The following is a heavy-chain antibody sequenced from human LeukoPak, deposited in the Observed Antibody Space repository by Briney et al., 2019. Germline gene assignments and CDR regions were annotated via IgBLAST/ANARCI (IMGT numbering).Heavy chain of an antibody. CDR2: INTSGGST. V-gene: IGHV1-46*01. CDR1: GYTFTSYY. CDR3: ARDGTYSDYAYYFDY. D-gene: IGHD5-12*01. Sequence: ASVKVSCKASGYTFTSYYLHWVRQAPGQGLEWMGVINTSGGSTTYAQKFQGRVTMTRDTSTTTVYMELSSLRSEDTAVYYCARDGTYSDYAYYFDYWGQGTLVTVSS. J-gene: IGHJ4*02.